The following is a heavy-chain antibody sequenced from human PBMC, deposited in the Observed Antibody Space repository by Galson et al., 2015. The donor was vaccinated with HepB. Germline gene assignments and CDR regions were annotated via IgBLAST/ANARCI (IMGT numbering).Heavy chain of an antibody. J-gene: IGHJ6*02. Sequence: SLRLSCAASGFTFSSYGMYWVRQAPGKGLEWVAVIRYDGSKKYYADSVKGRSTISRDNFKNMLYLQMNSLRAEDTAVYYCARDSSAWFPATQYYGMDVWGQGTTVTVSS. CDR2: IRYDGSKK. CDR1: GFTFSSYG. CDR3: ARDSSAWFPATQYYGMDV. V-gene: IGHV3-33*07. D-gene: IGHD2-15*01.